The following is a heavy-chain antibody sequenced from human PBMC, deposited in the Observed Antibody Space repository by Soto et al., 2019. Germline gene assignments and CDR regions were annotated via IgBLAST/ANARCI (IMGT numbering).Heavy chain of an antibody. CDR3: SGCSGGACHQNYGMDV. D-gene: IGHD2-15*01. J-gene: IGHJ6*02. Sequence: EVPLVESGGGLVKPGGSLRLSCAVSGFTFSSCTMNRVRPAPGKGLEWVSSISPSTSHIYYADSVKGRFTISRDNAKNSLFLQMNSLRAEDTAVYYCSGCSGGACHQNYGMDVWGQGTTVTVSS. CDR2: ISPSTSHI. V-gene: IGHV3-21*01. CDR1: GFTFSSCT.